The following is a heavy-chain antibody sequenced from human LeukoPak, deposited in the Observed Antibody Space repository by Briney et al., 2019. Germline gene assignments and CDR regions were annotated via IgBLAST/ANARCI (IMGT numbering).Heavy chain of an antibody. CDR2: ITSSGGDT. V-gene: IGHV3-64*01. J-gene: IGHJ4*02. CDR3: ARVTAGMVSSYFDY. CDR1: GFTFSTYA. D-gene: IGHD2-8*01. Sequence: PGGSLRLSCAASGFTFSTYAMHWVRQAPGRGLEYVSAITSSGGDTYYANSVRGRFTISRDNSKSTLYLQMGSLRAEDLAVYYCARVTAGMVSSYFDYWGQGTLVTVSS.